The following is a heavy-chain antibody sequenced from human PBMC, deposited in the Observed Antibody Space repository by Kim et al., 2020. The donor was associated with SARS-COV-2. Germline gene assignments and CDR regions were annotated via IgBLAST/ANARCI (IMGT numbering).Heavy chain of an antibody. D-gene: IGHD3-10*01. V-gene: IGHV3-7*03. CDR2: IKRDGSEN. CDR1: GFSFSTYW. Sequence: GGSLRLSCVASGFSFSTYWMTWVRQAPGKGLEWVANIKRDGSENNYVDSVRGRFTISRDNAKNTLYLQMSSLRPEDAAVYYCARGVLPAYWGQGTLVTAS. CDR3: ARGVLPAY. J-gene: IGHJ4*02.